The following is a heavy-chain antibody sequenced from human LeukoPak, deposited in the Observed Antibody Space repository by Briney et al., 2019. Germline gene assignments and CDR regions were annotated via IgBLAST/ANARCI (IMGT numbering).Heavy chain of an antibody. D-gene: IGHD6-13*01. V-gene: IGHV1-46*01. CDR2: INPSGGST. CDR3: ARDPHYSSSTYYYYYMDV. CDR1: GYTFTSYY. J-gene: IGHJ6*03. Sequence: ASVKVSCKASGYTFTSYYMHWVRQAPGQGLEWMGIINPSGGSTSYAQKFQGRVTMTRDTSISTAYMELSRLRSDDTAVYYCARDPHYSSSTYYYYYMDVWGKGTTVTVSS.